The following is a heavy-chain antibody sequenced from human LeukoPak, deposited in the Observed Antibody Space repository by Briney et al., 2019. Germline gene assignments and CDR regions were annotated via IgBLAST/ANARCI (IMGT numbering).Heavy chain of an antibody. D-gene: IGHD3-3*01. CDR2: ISSSSSYI. CDR3: ARDYDFWSGYRYYYYGMDV. CDR1: GFTFSSYS. V-gene: IGHV3-21*01. J-gene: IGHJ6*02. Sequence: PGGSLRLSCAASGFTFSSYSMNWVRQAPGKGLEWVSSISSSSSYIHYADSVKGRFTISRDNAKNSLYLQMNSLRAEDTAVYYCARDYDFWSGYRYYYYGMDVWGQGTTVTVSS.